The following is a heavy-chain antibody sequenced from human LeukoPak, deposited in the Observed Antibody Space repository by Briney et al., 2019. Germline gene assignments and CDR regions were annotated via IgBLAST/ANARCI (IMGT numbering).Heavy chain of an antibody. Sequence: SETLSLTCTVSGGSISSGGYYWSWIRQHPGKGLEWIGYIYYSGSTYYNPSLKSRVTISVDTSKNQFSLKLSSVTAADTAVYYCAREAPRYCSSTSCSMAAFDIWGQGTMVTVTS. CDR3: AREAPRYCSSTSCSMAAFDI. V-gene: IGHV4-31*03. CDR2: IYYSGST. D-gene: IGHD2-2*01. CDR1: GGSISSGGYY. J-gene: IGHJ3*02.